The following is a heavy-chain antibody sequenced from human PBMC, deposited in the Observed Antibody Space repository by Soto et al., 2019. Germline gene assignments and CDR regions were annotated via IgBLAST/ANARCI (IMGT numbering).Heavy chain of an antibody. J-gene: IGHJ4*02. CDR2: INSDGSST. CDR3: VRTSLVVAAATREDY. D-gene: IGHD2-15*01. CDR1: GFTFSSYW. Sequence: EVQLVESGGGLVQPGGSLRLSCAASGFTFSSYWMYWVRQAPGKGLVWVSRINSDGSSTSYADSVKGRFTISRDNAKNSLYLQMNSVRAEDTAVYYCVRTSLVVAAATREDYWGQGTLVTVSS. V-gene: IGHV3-74*01.